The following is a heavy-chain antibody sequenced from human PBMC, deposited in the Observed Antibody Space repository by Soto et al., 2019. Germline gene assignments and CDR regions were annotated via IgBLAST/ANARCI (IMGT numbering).Heavy chain of an antibody. CDR1: GFSLSTSGVG. CDR2: IYWDDDK. J-gene: IGHJ4*02. Sequence: QITLKESGPTLVKPTQTPTLTCTFSGFSLSTSGVGVGWIRQPPGKALEWLALIYWDDDKRYSPSLKSRLTITKATSINQVVLTMTNMDPVDTATYCCAHLYSSSWVFGSWGQGSLVTVSS. D-gene: IGHD6-13*01. V-gene: IGHV2-5*02. CDR3: AHLYSSSWVFGS.